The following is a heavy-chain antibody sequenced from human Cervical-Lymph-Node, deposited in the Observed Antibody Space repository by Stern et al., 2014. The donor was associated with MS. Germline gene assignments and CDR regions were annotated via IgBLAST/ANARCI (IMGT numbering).Heavy chain of an antibody. J-gene: IGHJ3*02. CDR3: TSRSRLVIRAFDI. V-gene: IGHV3-48*02. CDR1: GFTFSNYS. Sequence: EVQLVESGGGLVQPGESLRLSCATSGFTFSNYSMNWVRQTPGKGLEWVSYISPGGGTIYYADSVKGRFTISRDNAQKSLFLQMTSLRDDDTAIYYCTSRSRLVIRAFDIWGQGTMVTVSS. CDR2: ISPGGGTI. D-gene: IGHD3-16*02.